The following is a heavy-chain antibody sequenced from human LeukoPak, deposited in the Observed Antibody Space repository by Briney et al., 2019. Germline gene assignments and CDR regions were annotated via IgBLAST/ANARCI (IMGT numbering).Heavy chain of an antibody. CDR1: GGSISSGGYY. D-gene: IGHD1-26*01. CDR3: ARGELLIYWFDP. CDR2: IYHSGST. J-gene: IGHJ5*02. V-gene: IGHV4-30-2*01. Sequence: SETLSLTCTVSGGSISSGGYYWSWIRQPPGKGLEWIGYIYHSGSTYYNPSLKSRVTISVDRSKNQFSLKLSSVTAADTAVYYCARGELLIYWFDPWGQETLVTVSS.